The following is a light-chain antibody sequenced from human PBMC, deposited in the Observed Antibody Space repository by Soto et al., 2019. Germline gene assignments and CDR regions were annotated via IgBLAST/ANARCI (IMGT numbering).Light chain of an antibody. CDR3: QQCAGSPPWT. Sequence: EIVLTPFLAAPFLSQGERATLSCRASQSFSTSYLAWYQQKPSQAPRLLIYGASTRATGIPDRFSGSGSGTDFTLTISRLEPEDFAVYYCQQCAGSPPWTFGQGTKV. J-gene: IGKJ1*01. CDR2: GAS. CDR1: QSFSTSY. V-gene: IGKV3-20*01.